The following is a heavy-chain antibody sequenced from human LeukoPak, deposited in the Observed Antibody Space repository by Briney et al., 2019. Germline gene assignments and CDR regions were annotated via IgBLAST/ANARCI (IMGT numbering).Heavy chain of an antibody. J-gene: IGHJ4*02. CDR2: IYYSGST. D-gene: IGHD4-17*01. CDR3: ARQRNLYDYGGNSDFDY. Sequence: PSETLSLTCTVSGGSISSYYWSWIRQPPGKGLERIGYIYYSGSTNYNPSLKSRVTISVDTSKNQFSLKLSSVTAADTAVYYCARQRNLYDYGGNSDFDYWGQGTLVTVSS. CDR1: GGSISSYY. V-gene: IGHV4-59*08.